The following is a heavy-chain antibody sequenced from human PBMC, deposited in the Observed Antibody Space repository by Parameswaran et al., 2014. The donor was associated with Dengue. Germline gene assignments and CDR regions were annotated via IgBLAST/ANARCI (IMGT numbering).Heavy chain of an antibody. CDR2: IYYSGST. CDR3: ARHLKAVAGKDYYYYMDV. Sequence: WIRQPPGKGLEWIGSIYYSGSTYYNPSLKSRVTISVDTSKNQFSLKLSSVTAADTAVYYCARHLKAVAGKDYYYYMDVWGKGTTVTVSS. J-gene: IGHJ6*03. D-gene: IGHD6-19*01. V-gene: IGHV4-39*01.